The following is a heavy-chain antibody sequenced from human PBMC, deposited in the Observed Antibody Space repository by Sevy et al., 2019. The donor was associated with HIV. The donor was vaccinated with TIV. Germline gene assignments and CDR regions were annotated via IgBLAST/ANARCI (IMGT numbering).Heavy chain of an antibody. D-gene: IGHD1-26*01. CDR2: ISGSGGST. CDR3: AKDPGWELGFDP. V-gene: IGHV3-23*01. Sequence: GGSLRLSCAASGFTFSSYAMSWVRQAPGKGLEWVSAISGSGGSTYYAYSVKGRFTISRDNSKNTLYLQMNSLRAEDTAVYYCAKDPGWELGFDPWGQGTLVTVSS. J-gene: IGHJ5*02. CDR1: GFTFSSYA.